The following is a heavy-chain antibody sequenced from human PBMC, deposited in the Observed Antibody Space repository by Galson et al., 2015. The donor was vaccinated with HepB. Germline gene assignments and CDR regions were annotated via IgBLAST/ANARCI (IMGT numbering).Heavy chain of an antibody. CDR1: GYTFTSYG. CDR2: ISAYNGNT. V-gene: IGHV1-18*04. J-gene: IGHJ4*02. D-gene: IGHD5-24*01. Sequence: SVKVSCKASGYTFTSYGISWVRQAPGQGLEWMGWISAYNGNTNYAQKLQGRVTMTTDTSTSTAYMELRSLRSDDTAVYYCARERHGYNRGSGFDYWGQGTLVTVSS. CDR3: ARERHGYNRGSGFDY.